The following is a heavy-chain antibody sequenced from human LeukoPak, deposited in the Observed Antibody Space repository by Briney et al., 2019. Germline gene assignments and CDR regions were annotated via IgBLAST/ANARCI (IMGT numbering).Heavy chain of an antibody. J-gene: IGHJ4*02. D-gene: IGHD6-19*01. CDR2: ISGSGGYT. Sequence: GGSLRLSCAASGFTFSTYAISWVRQAPGKGLEWVSAISGSGGYTYYADSVKGRFTISRDNSKNTLYLQMNSLRAEDTAVYYCAKAFSGSGWYYFDYWGQGTLVTVSS. CDR3: AKAFSGSGWYYFDY. CDR1: GFTFSTYA. V-gene: IGHV3-23*01.